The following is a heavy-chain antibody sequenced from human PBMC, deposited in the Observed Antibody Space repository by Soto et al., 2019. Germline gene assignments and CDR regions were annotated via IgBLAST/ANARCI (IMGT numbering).Heavy chain of an antibody. D-gene: IGHD2-15*01. J-gene: IGHJ5*02. CDR3: ARANIVVVVAATVSWFDP. CDR2: NNHSGST. V-gene: IGHV4-34*01. CDR1: GGSFSGYY. Sequence: QVQLQQWGAGLLKPSETLSLTCAVYGGSFSGYYWSWIRQPPGKGLECIGENNHSGSTNYNPSLKSRVTISVDTSKNQFSLKLSSVTAADTAVYYCARANIVVVVAATVSWFDPWGQGTLVTVSS.